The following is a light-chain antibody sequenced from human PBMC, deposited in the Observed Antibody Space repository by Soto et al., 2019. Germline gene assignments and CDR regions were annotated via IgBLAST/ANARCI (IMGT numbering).Light chain of an antibody. Sequence: QSALTQPASVSGSPGQSITISCTGTSSDIGGYNYVSWYQHHPGKAPQLIIFDVINRPSGVSNRFSGSKSGNTASLTIFGLQAEDEADYYCFSYTSTTIYVLGSGTKLTVL. J-gene: IGLJ1*01. V-gene: IGLV2-14*03. CDR2: DVI. CDR1: SSDIGGYNY. CDR3: FSYTSTTIYV.